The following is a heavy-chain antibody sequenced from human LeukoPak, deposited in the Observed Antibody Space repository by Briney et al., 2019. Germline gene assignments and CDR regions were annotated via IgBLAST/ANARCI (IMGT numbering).Heavy chain of an antibody. V-gene: IGHV3-21*01. J-gene: IGHJ4*02. D-gene: IGHD5-12*01. CDR3: ARRGYHDY. CDR2: ISSSSSYI. CDR1: GFTFSNFG. Sequence: GGSLRLSCAASGFTFSNFGMSWVRQAPGKGLEWVSSISSSSSYIYYADSVKGRFTISRDNAKNSLYLQMNSLRAEDTAVYYCARRGYHDYWGQGTLVTVSS.